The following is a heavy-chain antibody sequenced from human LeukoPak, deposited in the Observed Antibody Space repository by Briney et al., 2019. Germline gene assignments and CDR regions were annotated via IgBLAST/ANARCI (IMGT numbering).Heavy chain of an antibody. Sequence: PGGSLRLSCAASGFTFSSYEMNWVRQAPGKGLEWVSYISSSDKTIYYADSVKGRFTISRDNANNSLYLQMNSLRAEDTAIYYCTRLLSQLLSDYWGQGTLVTVSS. D-gene: IGHD2-2*01. J-gene: IGHJ4*02. CDR3: TRLLSQLLSDY. V-gene: IGHV3-48*03. CDR1: GFTFSSYE. CDR2: ISSSDKTI.